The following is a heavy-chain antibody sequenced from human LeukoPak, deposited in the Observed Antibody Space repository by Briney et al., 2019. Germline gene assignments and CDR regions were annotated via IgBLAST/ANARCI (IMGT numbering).Heavy chain of an antibody. Sequence: SETLSLTCTVSGGSIRSYYWSWIRQPPGKGGEGVGYIYYSGSTNYNPSLKSRVTISVDTSKNQFSLKLSSVTAADTAVYYCASSSWYGMIDYWGQGTLVTVSS. CDR1: GGSIRSYY. CDR3: ASSSWYGMIDY. V-gene: IGHV4-59*08. CDR2: IYYSGST. D-gene: IGHD6-13*01. J-gene: IGHJ4*02.